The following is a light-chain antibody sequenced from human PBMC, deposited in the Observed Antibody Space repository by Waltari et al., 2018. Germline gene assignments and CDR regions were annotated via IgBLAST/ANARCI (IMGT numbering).Light chain of an antibody. CDR3: ATWDISLSAVV. CDR1: SYNIGNNY. J-gene: IGLJ3*02. Sequence: QSVLTQPPSVSAAPGQKVTISCSGSSYNIGNNYVSWYQQLPGTAPKLLIYDMNKRPSGIPDRFSGSQSGTSATLGIMVLQTGDEADYYCATWDISLSAVVFCGGTKLTVL. CDR2: DMN. V-gene: IGLV1-51*01.